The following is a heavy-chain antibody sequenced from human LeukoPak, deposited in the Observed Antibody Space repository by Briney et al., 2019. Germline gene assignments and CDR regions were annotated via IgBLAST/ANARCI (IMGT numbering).Heavy chain of an antibody. D-gene: IGHD6-6*01. Sequence: ASVKVSCKASGYTFTSYAMHWVRQAPGQRLEWMGWSNAGNGNTKYSQEFQGRVTITRDTSASTAYMELSSLRSEDTAVYYCTSSTANRWGIAARPDYYYYYMGVWGKGTTVTVSS. V-gene: IGHV1-3*02. CDR2: SNAGNGNT. CDR1: GYTFTSYA. CDR3: TSSTANRWGIAARPDYYYYYMGV. J-gene: IGHJ6*03.